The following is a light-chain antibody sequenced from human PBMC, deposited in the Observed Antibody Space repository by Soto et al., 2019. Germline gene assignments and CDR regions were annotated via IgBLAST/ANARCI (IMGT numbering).Light chain of an antibody. CDR2: DAS. CDR1: QSISSW. Sequence: DIQMTQSPSTLSASVGDRVTITCRASQSISSWLAWYQQKPGKAPKLLIYDASGLESGVPSRFSGSGSGTEFTLTISSLQPDDFATYYCQQYNSSLTFGQGTKVEIK. V-gene: IGKV1-5*01. CDR3: QQYNSSLT. J-gene: IGKJ1*01.